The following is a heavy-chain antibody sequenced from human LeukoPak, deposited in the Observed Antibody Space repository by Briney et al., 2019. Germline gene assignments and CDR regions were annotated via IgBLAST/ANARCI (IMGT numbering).Heavy chain of an antibody. Sequence: SETLSLTCSVSGGSISNYYWSWLRQPPGKGLEWIGYIYYSGSTNYNPSLKSRVTISVDTSKNQFSLKLSSVTAADTAVYYCARQLPVLLWFGELFDAFDIWGQGTMVTVSS. CDR3: ARQLPVLLWFGELFDAFDI. J-gene: IGHJ3*02. V-gene: IGHV4-59*08. CDR2: IYYSGST. D-gene: IGHD3-10*01. CDR1: GGSISNYY.